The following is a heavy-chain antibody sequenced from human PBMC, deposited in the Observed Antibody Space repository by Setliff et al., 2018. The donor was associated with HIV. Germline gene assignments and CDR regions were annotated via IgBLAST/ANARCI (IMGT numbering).Heavy chain of an antibody. D-gene: IGHD3-22*01. V-gene: IGHV1-2*02. J-gene: IGHJ4*01. Sequence: ASVPVSCKTSGYTFSDYYMHWVRQAPGQGLEWIGWINPKSDDTKYAQKFQGRVTMTRDTSISTVYMELTRLRSEVTAVYYFSRGDSSGYFEYWGHGTLVTVSS. CDR3: SRGDSSGYFEY. CDR2: INPKSDDT. CDR1: GYTFSDYY.